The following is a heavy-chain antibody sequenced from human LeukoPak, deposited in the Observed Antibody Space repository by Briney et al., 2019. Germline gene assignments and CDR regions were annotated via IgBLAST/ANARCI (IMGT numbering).Heavy chain of an antibody. CDR2: INHSGST. CDR1: GGSFSGYY. CDR3: ARGVTDFWSGYNRRGWFDP. J-gene: IGHJ5*02. V-gene: IGHV4-34*01. D-gene: IGHD3-3*01. Sequence: SETLSLTCAVYGGSFSGYYWSWIRQPPGKGLEWIGEINHSGSTNYNPSLKSRVTISVDTSKNQFSLKLSSVTAADTAVYYCARGVTDFWSGYNRRGWFDPWGQGTLVTVSS.